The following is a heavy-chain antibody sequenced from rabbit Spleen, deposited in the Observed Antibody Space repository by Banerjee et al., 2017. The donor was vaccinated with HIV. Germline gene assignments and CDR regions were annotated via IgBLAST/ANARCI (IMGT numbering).Heavy chain of an antibody. J-gene: IGHJ4*01. D-gene: IGHD4-1*01. CDR3: ARDLTDAIGWNFGW. V-gene: IGHV1S40*01. CDR2: AYAGSSGGT. CDR1: GFSFNSGYD. Sequence: QSLEESGGALVKPGASLTLTCKASGFSFNSGYDMCWVRQAPGKGLEWVACAYAGSSGGTYSATWAKGRFTVSKTSSTTLTLQMTSLTAADTATYFCARDLTDAIGWNFGWWGPGTLVTVS.